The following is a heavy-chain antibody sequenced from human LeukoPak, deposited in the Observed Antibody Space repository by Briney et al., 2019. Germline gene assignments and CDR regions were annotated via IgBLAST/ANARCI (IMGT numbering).Heavy chain of an antibody. CDR2: TRNKVHSYTT. Sequence: PGGSLRLPCAASGFAFSDHYMDWVRQTPGKGLEWIGRTRNKVHSYTTEYAASVKGRFTISRDDSKNSLYLQMNSLKTEDTAVYYCARGAYCSGGACPDAFDIWGQGTMVTVSS. CDR3: ARGAYCSGGACPDAFDI. CDR1: GFAFSDHY. V-gene: IGHV3-72*01. D-gene: IGHD2-15*01. J-gene: IGHJ3*02.